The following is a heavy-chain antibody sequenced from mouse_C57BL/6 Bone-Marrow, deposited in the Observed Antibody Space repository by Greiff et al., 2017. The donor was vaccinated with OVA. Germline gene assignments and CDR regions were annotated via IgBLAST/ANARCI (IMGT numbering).Heavy chain of an antibody. V-gene: IGHV2-2*01. Sequence: VKLMESGPGLVQPSQSLSITCTVSGFSLTSYGVHWVRQSPGTGLEWLGVLWSGGSTDYNAAFISRLSISKDNSKSQVFFKMNSLQADDTAIYYCATSFTTVVAGAMDYWGQGTSVTVSS. CDR1: GFSLTSYG. CDR3: ATSFTTVVAGAMDY. D-gene: IGHD1-1*01. CDR2: LWSGGST. J-gene: IGHJ4*01.